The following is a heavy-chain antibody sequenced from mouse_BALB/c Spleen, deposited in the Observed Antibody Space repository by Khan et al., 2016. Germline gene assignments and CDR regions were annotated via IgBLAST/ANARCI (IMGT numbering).Heavy chain of an antibody. CDR2: IDPATVNT. CDR1: GFTINDYY. Sequence: EVQLQESGAELVKPGASVKLSCTASGFTINDYYMHWVKQRPEQGLEWIGWIDPATVNTKYDPKFQGKATITADTSSNTAYLQLSSLTSADTAVYYCTREADFPYCGQGTTLTVSS. CDR3: TREADFPY. V-gene: IGHV14-3*02. J-gene: IGHJ2*01.